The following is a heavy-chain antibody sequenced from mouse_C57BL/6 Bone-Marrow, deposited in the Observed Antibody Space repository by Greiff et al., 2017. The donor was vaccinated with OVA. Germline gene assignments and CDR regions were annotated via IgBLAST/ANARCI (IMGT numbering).Heavy chain of an antibody. D-gene: IGHD2-5*01. Sequence: VKLMESGAELVRPGASVTLSCKASGYTFTDYEMHWVKQTPVHGLEWIGAIDPETGGNAYNQKFKGKATLTADKSSSTAYMELLSLTSDDSAVYYCTRGYSNYYAMDYWGQGTSVTVSS. V-gene: IGHV1-15*01. CDR3: TRGYSNYYAMDY. CDR1: GYTFTDYE. J-gene: IGHJ4*01. CDR2: IDPETGGN.